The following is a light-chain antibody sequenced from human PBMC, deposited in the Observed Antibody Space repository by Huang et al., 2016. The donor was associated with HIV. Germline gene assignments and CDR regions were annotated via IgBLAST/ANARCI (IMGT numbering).Light chain of an antibody. CDR2: AAI. J-gene: IGKJ2*01. CDR1: HNISRY. CDR3: QQSDRTPRT. V-gene: IGKV1-39*01. Sequence: DIQMTQSPSSLSAFIGDRVIISCRASHNISRYLNWYQQKPGKAPKLLIYAAISLQGGVPSTFSGSGSGTDFTLTITNLQPEDSATYYCQQSDRTPRTFGQGTKLEIK.